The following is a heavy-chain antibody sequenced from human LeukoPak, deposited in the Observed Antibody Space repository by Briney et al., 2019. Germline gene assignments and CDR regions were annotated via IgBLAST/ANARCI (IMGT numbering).Heavy chain of an antibody. V-gene: IGHV3-48*03. D-gene: IGHD1-26*01. CDR2: ISRNGSTI. CDR3: AKESGRHGIGIFAYFQY. CDR1: GFIFSDYE. Sequence: GGSLRLSCVASGFIFSDYEMNWVRQAPGKGLEWISYISRNGSTIYYTDSVKGRFTISRDNAKNSVYLQMNSLRAEDTAVYYCAKESGRHGIGIFAYFQYWGQGTLVTVSS. J-gene: IGHJ4*02.